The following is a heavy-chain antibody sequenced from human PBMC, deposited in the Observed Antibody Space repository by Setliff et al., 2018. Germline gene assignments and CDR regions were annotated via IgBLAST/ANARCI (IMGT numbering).Heavy chain of an antibody. Sequence: VASVKVSCKASGGTFSSYAITWVRQAPGQGLEWMGGIIPIFGTAKYAQKFQGRVTITADQSTRTAYMELSSLRSEDTAVYYCAIPSSGNFYFDYWGQGTLVTVSS. CDR1: GGTFSSYA. CDR3: AIPSSGNFYFDY. J-gene: IGHJ4*02. D-gene: IGHD1-26*01. CDR2: IIPIFGTA. V-gene: IGHV1-69*13.